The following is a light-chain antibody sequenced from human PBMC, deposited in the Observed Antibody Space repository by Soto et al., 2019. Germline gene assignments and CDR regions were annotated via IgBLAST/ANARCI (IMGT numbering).Light chain of an antibody. CDR2: GTS. CDR3: QQYGSSPRT. Sequence: ELVLTQSPGTLSLSPGERATLSCRASQSVSSSYLAWYQQNPGQAPGLLIYGTSSRATGIPDRFSGSGSGTDFTLTISRLEPEDFAVYYCQQYGSSPRTFGQGTKLEIK. V-gene: IGKV3-20*01. CDR1: QSVSSSY. J-gene: IGKJ2*01.